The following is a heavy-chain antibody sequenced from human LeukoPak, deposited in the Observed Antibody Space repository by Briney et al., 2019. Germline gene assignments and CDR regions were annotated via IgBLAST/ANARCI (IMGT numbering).Heavy chain of an antibody. D-gene: IGHD6-13*01. V-gene: IGHV3-49*03. J-gene: IGHJ4*02. CDR2: IRSKAYGGTT. CDR1: GFTFGDYA. Sequence: GGSLRLSCTASGFTFGDYAMNWFRQAPGKGLEWVGFIRSKAYGGTTEYAASVKGRFTISRDDSKSIAYLQMNSLKTEDTAVYYCTRRTRGYSSSWYEDYFDYWGQGTLVTVSS. CDR3: TRRTRGYSSSWYEDYFDY.